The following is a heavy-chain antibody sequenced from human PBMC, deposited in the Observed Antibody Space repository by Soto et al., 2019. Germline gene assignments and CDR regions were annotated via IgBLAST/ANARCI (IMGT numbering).Heavy chain of an antibody. CDR2: IFYSGST. Sequence: SETLSLTCTVSGGSISSYYWSWIRQPPGMGLECIGYIFYSGSTNYNPSLKSRVTISVDTSKNQFSLELSSVTAADTAIYYCARGGTVVNGFDYWGQGVLVTVSS. J-gene: IGHJ4*02. CDR3: ARGGTVVNGFDY. CDR1: GGSISSYY. D-gene: IGHD2-15*01. V-gene: IGHV4-59*01.